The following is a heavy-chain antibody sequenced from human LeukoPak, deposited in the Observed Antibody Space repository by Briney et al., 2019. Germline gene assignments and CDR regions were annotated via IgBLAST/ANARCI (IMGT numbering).Heavy chain of an antibody. D-gene: IGHD2-15*01. CDR2: INHSGST. CDR1: GGSFSGYY. CDR3: ARGRGYCSGGSCHGGRIWLDP. V-gene: IGHV4-34*01. J-gene: IGHJ5*02. Sequence: SETLSLTCAVYGGSFSGYYWSWIRQPPGKGLEWIGEINHSGSTNYNPSLKSRVTISVDTSKNQFSLKLSSVTAADTAVYYCARGRGYCSGGSCHGGRIWLDPWGQGTLVTVSS.